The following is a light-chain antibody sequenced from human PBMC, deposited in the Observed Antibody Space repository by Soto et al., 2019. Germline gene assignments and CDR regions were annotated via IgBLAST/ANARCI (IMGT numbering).Light chain of an antibody. J-gene: IGKJ1*01. CDR1: QGIRND. CDR2: AAS. CDR3: QQYKNWPHT. V-gene: IGKV1-6*01. Sequence: GDRVTITCRASQGIRNDLGWYQQKPGKAPKLLIYAASSLQSGVPSRFSGSGSGTDFTLTISSLQSEDFAVYYCQQYKNWPHTFGQGTKVDIK.